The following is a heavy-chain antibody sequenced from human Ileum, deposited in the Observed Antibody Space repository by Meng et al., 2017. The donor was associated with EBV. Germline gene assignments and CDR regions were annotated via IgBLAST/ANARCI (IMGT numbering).Heavy chain of an antibody. J-gene: IGHJ4*02. Sequence: EVQLVESGGALVQPGGSLRLSCAASGFTVSTYWMHWVRQAPGKGLVWISRINENGRTTTYADSVKGRFTISRDNTKNTLYLQMNSLRAEDTAVYFCSRDLAGPYDDWGQGTLVTVAS. V-gene: IGHV3-74*01. CDR3: SRDLAGPYDD. CDR1: GFTVSTYW. CDR2: INENGRTT.